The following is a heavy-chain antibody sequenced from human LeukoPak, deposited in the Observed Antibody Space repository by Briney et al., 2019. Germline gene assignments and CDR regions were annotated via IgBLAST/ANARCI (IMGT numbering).Heavy chain of an antibody. V-gene: IGHV4-30-4*02. Sequence: SETLSLTCTVSGGSISSGDYYWSWIRQPPGKGLEWIGYIYYSGSTYYNPSLKSRVTISVDTSMNQFSLRLNSVTVADTAVYYCARVFCSSATCQKSFDYWGQGTLVTVSS. D-gene: IGHD2-2*01. CDR1: GGSISSGDYY. CDR3: ARVFCSSATCQKSFDY. J-gene: IGHJ4*02. CDR2: IYYSGST.